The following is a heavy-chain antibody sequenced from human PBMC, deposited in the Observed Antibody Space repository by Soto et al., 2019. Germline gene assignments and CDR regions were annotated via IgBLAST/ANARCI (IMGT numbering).Heavy chain of an antibody. J-gene: IGHJ4*02. CDR2: IYHSGST. Sequence: LSLTCAVSGGSISSGGYSWSWIRQPPGKGLEWIGYIYHSGSTYYNPSLKSRVTISVDRSKNQFSLKLSSVTAADTAVYYCASYSGAATFDYWGQGTLVTVSS. D-gene: IGHD2-15*01. V-gene: IGHV4-30-2*01. CDR3: ASYSGAATFDY. CDR1: GGSISSGGYS.